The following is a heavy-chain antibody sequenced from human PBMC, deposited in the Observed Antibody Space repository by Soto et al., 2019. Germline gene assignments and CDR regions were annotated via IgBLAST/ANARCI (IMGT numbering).Heavy chain of an antibody. V-gene: IGHV1-69*02. CDR1: GDTFSCYT. J-gene: IGHJ4*02. Sequence: QVQLVQSGAEVRKPGSSVKVSCKASGDTFSCYTINWVRQAPGLGLEWMGMVNPIVSMSNYAQKFQGRVTLTADTSTNAASMQLASLRSEDTAIDYCAASYGSGYRAFDYWGQGALVTVSS. D-gene: IGHD3-10*01. CDR2: VNPIVSMS. CDR3: AASYGSGYRAFDY.